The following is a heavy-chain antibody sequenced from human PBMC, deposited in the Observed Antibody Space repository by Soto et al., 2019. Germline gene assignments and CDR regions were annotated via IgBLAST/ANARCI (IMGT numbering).Heavy chain of an antibody. V-gene: IGHV3-30-3*01. CDR1: GFIFSSYA. J-gene: IGHJ6*02. CDR2: ISYDGSNK. CDR3: ARTGLLHGMDV. D-gene: IGHD2-15*01. Sequence: QVQLVESGGGVVQPGRSLRLSCAASGFIFSSYAMHWARQAPGKGLEWVAVISYDGSNKYYADSVKGRFTISRDNSKNTLYLQMNSLRAEDTAVYYCARTGLLHGMDVWGQGTTVTVSS.